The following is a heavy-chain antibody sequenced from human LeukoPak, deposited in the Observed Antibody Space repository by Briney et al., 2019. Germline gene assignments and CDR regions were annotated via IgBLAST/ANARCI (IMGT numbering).Heavy chain of an antibody. V-gene: IGHV3-13*01. Sequence: PGGSLRLSCVASGFNFSKNDMHWVRQPTERGLEWVSAIGVGGDTYYADPVKGRFTISRENGKNSVYLQMNSLRAGDTAVYFCAKAFDYNGLRGEGGSFDCWGQGALVTVSS. CDR3: AKAFDYNGLRGEGGSFDC. CDR1: GFNFSKND. J-gene: IGHJ4*02. D-gene: IGHD4-11*01. CDR2: IGVGGDT.